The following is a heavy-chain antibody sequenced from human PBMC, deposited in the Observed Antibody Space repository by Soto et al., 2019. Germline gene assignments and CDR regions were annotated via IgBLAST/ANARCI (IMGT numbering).Heavy chain of an antibody. Sequence: SETLSLTCTVSGGSISSYYWSWIRQPPGKGLEWIGYIYYSGGTNYNPSLKSRVTISVDTSKNQFSLKLSSVTAADTAVYYCARRWGGSLDYWGQGTLVTVSS. CDR2: IYYSGGT. D-gene: IGHD1-26*01. CDR3: ARRWGGSLDY. CDR1: GGSISSYY. V-gene: IGHV4-59*01. J-gene: IGHJ4*02.